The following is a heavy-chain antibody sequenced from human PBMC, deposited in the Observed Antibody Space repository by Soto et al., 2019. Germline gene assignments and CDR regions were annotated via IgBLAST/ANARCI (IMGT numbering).Heavy chain of an antibody. V-gene: IGHV1-3*01. CDR1: GCSFSTST. J-gene: IGHJ6*02. D-gene: IGHD1-7*01. Sequence: XSVKVSCNASGCSFSTSTMRWVRRATGQSLEWMGWINAGNGKTKYSQKFQGRVTINRDTSASTAYMELSNLRSEDTAVYYCAKVGGPSTVGTSPVTYYYQYGMDVWGQGTTVTVSS. CDR2: INAGNGKT. CDR3: AKVGGPSTVGTSPVTYYYQYGMDV.